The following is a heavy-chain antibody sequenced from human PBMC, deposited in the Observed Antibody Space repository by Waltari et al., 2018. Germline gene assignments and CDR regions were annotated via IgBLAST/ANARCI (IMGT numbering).Heavy chain of an antibody. CDR1: GGTFSSYA. J-gene: IGHJ6*03. CDR3: ARDRSTVTKGDYYYYMDV. V-gene: IGHV1-69*04. D-gene: IGHD4-17*01. Sequence: QVQLVQSGAEVKKPGSSVKVSCKASGGTFSSYAISWVRQAPGQGLEWMGGIIPILGIANYAQKFQGRVTITADESTSTAYMELSSLRSEDTAVYYCARDRSTVTKGDYYYYMDVWGKGTTVTVSS. CDR2: IIPILGIA.